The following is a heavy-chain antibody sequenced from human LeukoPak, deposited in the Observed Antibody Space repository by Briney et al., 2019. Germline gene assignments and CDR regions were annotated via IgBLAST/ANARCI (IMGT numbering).Heavy chain of an antibody. CDR2: IWYDGSKK. Sequence: GGSLRLSCAVAGFTFSGYAMHWVRQAPGKGLEWVAIIWYDGSKKYYADSVKGRFTISRDNSKDTLYLQMNSLRAEDTAIYFCAKDEAWRPAADWGQGTLVTVSS. CDR1: GFTFSGYA. CDR3: AKDEAWRPAAD. D-gene: IGHD2-2*01. J-gene: IGHJ4*02. V-gene: IGHV3-33*06.